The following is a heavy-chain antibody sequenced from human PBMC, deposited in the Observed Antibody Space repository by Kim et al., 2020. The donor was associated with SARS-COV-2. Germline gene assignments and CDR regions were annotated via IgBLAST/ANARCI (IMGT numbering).Heavy chain of an antibody. V-gene: IGHV3-33*08. J-gene: IGHJ6*02. CDR2: IWYDGSNK. CDR1: GFTLSIYG. CDR3: ASLSSSGSKYYYYGMDV. D-gene: IGHD3-22*01. Sequence: GGSLRLSCAASGFTLSIYGLHRVRQAPGKGLEWVAVIWYDGSNKYYADSVKGRFTISRDNSKNTLYLQMNSLRAEDTAVYYCASLSSSGSKYYYYGMDVWGQGTTVTVSS.